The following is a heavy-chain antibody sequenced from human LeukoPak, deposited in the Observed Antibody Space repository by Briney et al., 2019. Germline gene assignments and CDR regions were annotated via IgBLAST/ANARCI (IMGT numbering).Heavy chain of an antibody. CDR3: VTPRSWELSDMAV. Sequence: SETLSLTCTVSGYSITTNYYWAWIRQSPGTGLEWIGSVYHNGETYYNPSLKSRVIISVDTSKNAFSLRLTSVTAADTAVYYCVTPRSWELSDMAVWGKGTTVIVSS. CDR1: GYSITTNYY. V-gene: IGHV4-38-2*02. J-gene: IGHJ6*03. CDR2: VYHNGET. D-gene: IGHD1-26*01.